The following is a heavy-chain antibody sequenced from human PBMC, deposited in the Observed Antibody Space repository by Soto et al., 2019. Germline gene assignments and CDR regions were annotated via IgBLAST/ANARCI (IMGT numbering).Heavy chain of an antibody. D-gene: IGHD3-22*01. CDR2: ISGSGGST. J-gene: IGHJ4*02. Sequence: GGSLRLSCAASGFTFSSYAMSWVRQAPGKGLEWVSAISGSGGSTYYADSVKGRFTISRDNSKNTLYLQMNSLGAEDTAVYYCAKDRPRARYYYDSSGYTLFDYWGQGTLVTVSS. V-gene: IGHV3-23*01. CDR3: AKDRPRARYYYDSSGYTLFDY. CDR1: GFTFSSYA.